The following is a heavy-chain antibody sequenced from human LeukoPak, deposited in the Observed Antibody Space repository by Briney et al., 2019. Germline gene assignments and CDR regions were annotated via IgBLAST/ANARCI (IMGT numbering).Heavy chain of an antibody. D-gene: IGHD6-19*01. CDR3: ARTRQQWQVLDY. CDR1: GFSFGSFG. Sequence: GGSLRPSCAASGFSFGSFGIHWVRQAPGKGLEWVAVISHEGSFQSYAESVKGRFTISRDNSKNMVFLQMNSLTSEDTAVYYCARTRQQWQVLDYWGQGTLVTVSS. V-gene: IGHV3-30*03. CDR2: ISHEGSFQ. J-gene: IGHJ4*02.